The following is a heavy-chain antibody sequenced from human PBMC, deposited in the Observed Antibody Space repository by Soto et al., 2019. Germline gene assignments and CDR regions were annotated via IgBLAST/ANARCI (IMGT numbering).Heavy chain of an antibody. CDR3: ARDPDSGPFDY. CDR1: GYAFTSYG. J-gene: IGHJ4*02. CDR2: ISAYNGNT. V-gene: IGHV1-18*04. Sequence: ASVKVSCKASGYAFTSYGTSWVRQAPGQGLEWMGWISAYNGNTNYAQKLQGRVTMTTDTSTSTAYMELRSLRSDDTAVYYCARDPDSGPFDYWGQGTLVTVSS. D-gene: IGHD7-27*01.